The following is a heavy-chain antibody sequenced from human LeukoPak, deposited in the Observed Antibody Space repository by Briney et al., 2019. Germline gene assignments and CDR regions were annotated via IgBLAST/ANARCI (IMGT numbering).Heavy chain of an antibody. D-gene: IGHD4-17*01. V-gene: IGHV3-23*01. J-gene: IGHJ4*02. CDR1: GFTFNRHA. CDR3: AKAYDDYGFDY. Sequence: QPGGSLRLSCAASGFTFNRHAMSWVRQAPGKGLEWVSAISGSGDSTYYADSVKGRFTISRDNSKHTLYLQMNSLRAKDTALYYCAKAYDDYGFDYWGQGTLVTVSS. CDR2: ISGSGDST.